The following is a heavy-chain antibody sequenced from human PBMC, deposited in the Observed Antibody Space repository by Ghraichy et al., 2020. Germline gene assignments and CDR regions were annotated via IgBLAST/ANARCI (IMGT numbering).Heavy chain of an antibody. CDR2: ISSSGTHT. J-gene: IGHJ4*02. D-gene: IGHD6-13*01. CDR3: ARVFRTEAAGATDY. V-gene: IGHV3-11*01. CDR1: GFTFSDYY. Sequence: GSLRLSCAASGFTFSDYYMSWIRQAPGKGLEWVSYISSSGTHTPYADSVQGRFIISRDNAKNSLYLQMNSLRAEDTAVYYCARVFRTEAAGATDYWGQGTLVTVPS.